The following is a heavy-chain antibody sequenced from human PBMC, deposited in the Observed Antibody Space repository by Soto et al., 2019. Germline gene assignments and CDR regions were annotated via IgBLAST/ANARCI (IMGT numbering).Heavy chain of an antibody. CDR2: ISGSGGST. J-gene: IGHJ4*02. CDR3: AKSFYYGSGSYYRDY. D-gene: IGHD3-10*01. Sequence: GGSLRLSCAASGFTFSSYAMSWVRQAPGKGLEWVSAISGSGGSTYYADSVKGRFTISRDNSKNTLYLQMNSPRAEDTAVYYCAKSFYYGSGSYYRDYWGQGTLVTVSS. CDR1: GFTFSSYA. V-gene: IGHV3-23*01.